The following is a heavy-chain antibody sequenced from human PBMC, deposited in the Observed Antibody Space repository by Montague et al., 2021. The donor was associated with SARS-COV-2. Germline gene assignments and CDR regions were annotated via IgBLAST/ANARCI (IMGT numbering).Heavy chain of an antibody. Sequence: SLRLSCAASGFTFSSYNMHWVRQAPGKGLEWVALISYDGSNKYYADSVKGRFAISRDNSKNTLYLQMNSLRAEDTGLYYCAREWDDITRPAHYGMDFWGQGTTVTVSS. CDR1: GFTFSSYN. V-gene: IGHV3-30*03. CDR2: ISYDGSNK. D-gene: IGHD3-16*01. CDR3: AREWDDITRPAHYGMDF. J-gene: IGHJ6*02.